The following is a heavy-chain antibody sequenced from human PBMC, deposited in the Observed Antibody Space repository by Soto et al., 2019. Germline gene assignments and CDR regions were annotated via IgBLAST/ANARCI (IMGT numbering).Heavy chain of an antibody. Sequence: ASVKVSCKASGYTFTSYDINWVRQATGQGLEWMGWMNPNSGNTGYAQKFQGRVTMTRNTYISTAYMELSSLISEDTAVYYCARFKSIAAYYYYGMDVWGQGTTVTVSS. CDR2: MNPNSGNT. CDR1: GYTFTSYD. J-gene: IGHJ6*02. CDR3: ARFKSIAAYYYYGMDV. V-gene: IGHV1-8*01. D-gene: IGHD6-6*01.